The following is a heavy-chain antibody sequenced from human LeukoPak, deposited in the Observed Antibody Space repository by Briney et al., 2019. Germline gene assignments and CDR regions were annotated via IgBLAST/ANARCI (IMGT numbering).Heavy chain of an antibody. V-gene: IGHV1-8*01. CDR3: ARAAGSSGYYYVSI. CDR1: GYTFSSYD. D-gene: IGHD3-22*01. J-gene: IGHJ4*02. CDR2: MNPNSGDT. Sequence: GASVKVSCKASGYTFSSYDINWVRQATGQGLEWMGWMNPNSGDTGYAQKFQGRVTMTRNTSISTAHMELSSLTSEDTAVYYCARAAGSSGYYYVSIWGQGTLVTVST.